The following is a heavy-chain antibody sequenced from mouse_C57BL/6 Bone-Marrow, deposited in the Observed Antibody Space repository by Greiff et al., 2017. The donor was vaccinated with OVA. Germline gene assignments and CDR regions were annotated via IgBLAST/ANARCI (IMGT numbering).Heavy chain of an antibody. J-gene: IGHJ2*01. CDR2: INPNNGGT. Sequence: VQLQQSGPELVKPGASVKISCKASGYTFTDYYMNWVKQSHGKSLEWIGDINPNNGGTSYNQKFKGKATLTVDKSSSTAYMELRSLTSEDSAVYYCARRGTVALDYWGQGTTLTVSS. CDR3: ARRGTVALDY. V-gene: IGHV1-26*01. D-gene: IGHD1-1*01. CDR1: GYTFTDYY.